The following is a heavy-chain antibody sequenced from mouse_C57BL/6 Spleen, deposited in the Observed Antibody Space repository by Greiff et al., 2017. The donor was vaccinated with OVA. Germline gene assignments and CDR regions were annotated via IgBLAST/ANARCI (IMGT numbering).Heavy chain of an antibody. CDR3: ARRNYGSSYWYFDV. D-gene: IGHD1-1*01. Sequence: EVQLQESGPELVKPGASVKMSCKASGYTFTDYNMHWVKQSHGKSLEWIGYINPNNGGTSYNQKFKGKATLTVNKSSSTAYMELRSLTSEDSAVYYCARRNYGSSYWYFDVWGTGTTVTVSS. J-gene: IGHJ1*03. CDR1: GYTFTDYN. CDR2: INPNNGGT. V-gene: IGHV1-22*01.